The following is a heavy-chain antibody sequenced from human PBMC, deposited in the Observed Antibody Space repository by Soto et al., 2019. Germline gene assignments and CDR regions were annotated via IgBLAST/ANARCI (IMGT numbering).Heavy chain of an antibody. CDR2: INPSGGST. V-gene: IGHV1-46*01. CDR3: ARVDTAMVIRDYYYYGMDV. J-gene: IGHJ6*02. D-gene: IGHD5-18*01. CDR1: GYTFTSYY. Sequence: ASVKVSCEASGYTFTSYYMHWVRQAPGQGLEWMGIINPSGGSTSYAQKYQGRVTMTRDTSTSTVYMELSSLRSEETAVYYCARVDTAMVIRDYYYYGMDVWGQGTTVTVSS.